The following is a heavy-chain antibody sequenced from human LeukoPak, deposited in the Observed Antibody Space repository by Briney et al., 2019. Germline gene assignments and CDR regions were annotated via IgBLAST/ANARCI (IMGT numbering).Heavy chain of an antibody. J-gene: IGHJ4*02. CDR2: IYYSGST. D-gene: IGHD4-23*01. CDR3: ARGLTPIDY. Sequence: SETLSITCTVSGGSISSYYWSWIRQPPGKGLEWIGYIYYSGSTSYNPSLKSRVTISVDTSKNQFSLKLSSVTAADTAVYYCARGLTPIDYWGQGTLVTVSS. V-gene: IGHV4-59*01. CDR1: GGSISSYY.